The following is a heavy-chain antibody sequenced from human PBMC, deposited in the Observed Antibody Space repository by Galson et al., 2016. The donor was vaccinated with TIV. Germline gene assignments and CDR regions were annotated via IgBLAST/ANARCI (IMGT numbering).Heavy chain of an antibody. J-gene: IGHJ4*02. CDR3: ARETYHFDRSGYFFDY. Sequence: ETLSLTCTVSGGSISGYYWSWIRQPPGKGLEWIGYIYYSGSTSYNPSLKSRVTISVDTSKNQFSLNLTSVTAADTALYFCARETYHFDRSGYFFDYWGQGRLVTVSS. D-gene: IGHD3-22*01. CDR1: GGSISGYY. V-gene: IGHV4-59*12. CDR2: IYYSGST.